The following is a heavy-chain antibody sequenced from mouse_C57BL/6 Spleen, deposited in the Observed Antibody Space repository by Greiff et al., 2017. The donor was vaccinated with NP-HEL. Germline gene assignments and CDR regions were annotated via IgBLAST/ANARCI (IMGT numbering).Heavy chain of an antibody. J-gene: IGHJ1*03. CDR1: GYSITSGYY. Sequence: EVQLQESGPGLVKPSQSLSLTCSVTGYSITSGYYWNWIRQFPGNKLEWMGYISYDGSNNYNPSLKNRISITRDTSKNQFFLKLNSVTTEDTATYYCARDPPIQRYFDVWGTGTTVTVSS. V-gene: IGHV3-6*01. CDR3: ARDPPIQRYFDV. CDR2: ISYDGSN.